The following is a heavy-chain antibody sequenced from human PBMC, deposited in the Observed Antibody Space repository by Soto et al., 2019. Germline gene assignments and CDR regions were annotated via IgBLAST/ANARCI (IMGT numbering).Heavy chain of an antibody. J-gene: IGHJ4*02. Sequence: GGSLRLSCSASGFTFSNYAMHWVRQAPGKGLEYVSAINSNGGNTYYADSVKGRFTISRDNSKNTLYLQMSSLRTEDTAVYYCVKAVFSGYYYVPFDYWGQGTLVTVSS. V-gene: IGHV3-64D*06. CDR1: GFTFSNYA. D-gene: IGHD3-22*01. CDR3: VKAVFSGYYYVPFDY. CDR2: INSNGGNT.